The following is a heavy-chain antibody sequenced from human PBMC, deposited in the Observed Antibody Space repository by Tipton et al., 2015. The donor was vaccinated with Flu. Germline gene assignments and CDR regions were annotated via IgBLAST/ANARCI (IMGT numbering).Heavy chain of an antibody. Sequence: LRLSCSVSGYSIRTGYIWAWIRQPPGKGLEFVGSIWHNVRAYHNPSLKSRVTLSIDTSKNQFSLNLSSVTAADTAVYYCTRHNTNGGIVVADFDSWGRGTLVTVSS. D-gene: IGHD3-16*02. CDR3: TRHNTNGGIVVADFDS. V-gene: IGHV4-38-2*01. CDR2: IWHNVRA. J-gene: IGHJ5*01. CDR1: GYSIRTGYI.